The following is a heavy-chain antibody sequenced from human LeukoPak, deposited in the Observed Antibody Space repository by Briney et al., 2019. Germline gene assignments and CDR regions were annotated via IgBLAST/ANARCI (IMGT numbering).Heavy chain of an antibody. CDR3: ARDPRITTSGDF. D-gene: IGHD1/OR15-1a*01. V-gene: IGHV3-53*01. Sequence: GGSLRLSCAASGFPLSNNAMSGVRKAPGKGLEPVSVIFGGGSTYYADSVKGRFTISRDNSKNTLFLQMNSLRAEDTAVYYCARDPRITTSGDFWGQGTLVTVSS. CDR1: GFPLSNNA. J-gene: IGHJ4*02. CDR2: IFGGGST.